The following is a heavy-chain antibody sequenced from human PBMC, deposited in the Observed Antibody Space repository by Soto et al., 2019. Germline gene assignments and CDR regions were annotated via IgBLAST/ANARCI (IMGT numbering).Heavy chain of an antibody. D-gene: IGHD5-12*01. CDR2: ISWNSGSI. CDR3: AQDMGDGYNLARVAFDI. CDR1: GFTFDDYA. J-gene: IGHJ3*02. Sequence: ESGGGLVQPGRSLRLSCAASGFTFDDYAMHWVRQAPGKGLEWVSGISWNSGSIGYADSVKGRFTISRDNAKNSLYLQMNSLRAEDTALYYCAQDMGDGYNLARVAFDILGQGTMVTGSS. V-gene: IGHV3-9*01.